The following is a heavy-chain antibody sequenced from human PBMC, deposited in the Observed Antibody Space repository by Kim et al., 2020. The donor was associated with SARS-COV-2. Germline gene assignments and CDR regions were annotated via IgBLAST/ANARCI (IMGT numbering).Heavy chain of an antibody. D-gene: IGHD5-12*01. J-gene: IGHJ4*02. Sequence: LSLTCAASGITFSSYGMHWVRQAPGKGLEWVAVIWYDGSNKYYADSVKGRFTISRDNFKNTLYLQMNSLRAEDTAVYYCAREDGYDLVGTVDYWGQGTLVTVSS. CDR3: AREDGYDLVGTVDY. V-gene: IGHV3-33*01. CDR1: GITFSSYG. CDR2: IWYDGSNK.